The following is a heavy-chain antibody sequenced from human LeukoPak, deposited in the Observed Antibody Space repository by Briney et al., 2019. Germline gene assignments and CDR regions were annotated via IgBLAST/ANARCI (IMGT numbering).Heavy chain of an antibody. V-gene: IGHV4-39*07. CDR1: GDSISSSSYY. Sequence: TSETLSLTCTVSGDSISSSSYYWGWIRQPPGKGLEWIGSLYYSGSTYYNPSLKSRVTISGDTSKNHFSLKLSSVTAADTAVYYCARSLPIEFWYDSSGYYDYWGQGTLVTVSS. D-gene: IGHD3-22*01. CDR2: LYYSGST. CDR3: ARSLPIEFWYDSSGYYDY. J-gene: IGHJ4*02.